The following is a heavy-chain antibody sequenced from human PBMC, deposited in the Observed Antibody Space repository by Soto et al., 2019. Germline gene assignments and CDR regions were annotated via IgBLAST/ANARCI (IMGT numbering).Heavy chain of an antibody. D-gene: IGHD1-26*01. CDR1: GFIFNTYG. J-gene: IGHJ4*02. Sequence: QVQLVESGGGVVQPGRSLRLSCAASGFIFNTYGMHWVRQAPGKGLEWVAVIYYDGRNKYYADSVKGRYTISRDNSKNSLNLQMISLRVEDTAVYYCARDLGELCPSFGGYCGQGTLATVSS. V-gene: IGHV3-33*01. CDR3: ARDLGELCPSFGGY. CDR2: IYYDGRNK.